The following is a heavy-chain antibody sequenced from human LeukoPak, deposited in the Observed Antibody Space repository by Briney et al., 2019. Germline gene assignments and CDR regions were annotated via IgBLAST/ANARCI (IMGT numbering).Heavy chain of an antibody. V-gene: IGHV2-5*01. CDR1: GFSLSTSGVG. CDR3: AHSLIDILTGYSYDAFDI. J-gene: IGHJ3*02. Sequence: ESGPTLVNPTQTLTLTCTFSGFSLSTSGVGVGWIRQPPGKALEWLALIYWNDDKRYSPSLKSRLTITKDTSKNQVVLTMTNMDPVDTATYYCAHSLIDILTGYSYDAFDIWGQGTMVTVSS. CDR2: IYWNDDK. D-gene: IGHD3-9*01.